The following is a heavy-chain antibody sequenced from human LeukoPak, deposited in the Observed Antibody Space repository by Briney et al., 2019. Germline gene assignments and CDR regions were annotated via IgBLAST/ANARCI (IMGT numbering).Heavy chain of an antibody. J-gene: IGHJ6*03. Sequence: ASVKVSCKASGYTFTGYYMHWVRQAPGQGLEWMGWINPNSGGTNYAQKFQGRVTMTRDTSISTAYMELSRLRSDDTAFYYCARCPLEYYGSGLGYYMDVWGKGTTVTVSS. CDR3: ARCPLEYYGSGLGYYMDV. CDR2: INPNSGGT. V-gene: IGHV1-2*02. CDR1: GYTFTGYY. D-gene: IGHD3-10*01.